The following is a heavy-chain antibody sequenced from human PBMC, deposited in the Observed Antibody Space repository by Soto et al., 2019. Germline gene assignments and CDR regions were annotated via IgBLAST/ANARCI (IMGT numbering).Heavy chain of an antibody. CDR3: ARGHGMVYAIRDYYYGMDV. Sequence: ASVKVSSKASGYTFNGYYMYCVRQAPGQGLEWMGWINPNSGGTNYAQKFQGWVTMTRDTSISTAYMELSRLRSDDTAVYYCARGHGMVYAIRDYYYGMDVWGQGTTVNVS. V-gene: IGHV1-2*04. J-gene: IGHJ6*02. D-gene: IGHD2-8*01. CDR1: GYTFNGYY. CDR2: INPNSGGT.